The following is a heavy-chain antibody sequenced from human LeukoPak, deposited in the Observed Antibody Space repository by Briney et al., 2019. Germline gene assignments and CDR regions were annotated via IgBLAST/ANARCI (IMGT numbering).Heavy chain of an antibody. CDR1: GFTFSSYW. CDR3: ARGSGYGDYVTY. Sequence: PGGSLRLSCAASGFTFSSYWMHWVRQAPGKGLEWVSVIYSGGSTYYADSVKGRFTISRDNSKNTLYLQMNSLRAEDTAVYYCARGSGYGDYVTYWGQGTLVTVSS. V-gene: IGHV3-53*01. CDR2: IYSGGST. D-gene: IGHD5-12*01. J-gene: IGHJ4*02.